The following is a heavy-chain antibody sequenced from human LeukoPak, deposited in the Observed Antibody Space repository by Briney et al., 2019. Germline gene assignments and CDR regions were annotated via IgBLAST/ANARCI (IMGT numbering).Heavy chain of an antibody. V-gene: IGHV3-66*01. CDR3: ATWDYGSGSVQVVDY. CDR2: IYNVGST. CDR1: GFPFSSYE. D-gene: IGHD3-16*01. J-gene: IGHJ4*02. Sequence: GGSLRLSCAASGFPFSSYEMNWVRQAPGKGLEWVSVIYNVGSTYYADSVKGRFTISRDNSKNTLYLQMNSLRAEDTAVYYCATWDYGSGSVQVVDYWGQGTLVTVSS.